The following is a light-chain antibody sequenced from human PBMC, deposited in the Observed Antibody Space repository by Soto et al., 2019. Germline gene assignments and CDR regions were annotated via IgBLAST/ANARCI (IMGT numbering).Light chain of an antibody. CDR3: QQCADSPMT. J-gene: IGKJ4*01. V-gene: IGKV3-20*01. CDR2: GVC. Sequence: EIVLTQSPGTLSLSPGERATLSFRASQSVSSSYLAWYQQKPGQAPRLLIYGVCSRATGIPDRFSGSGSGTDFTLTINRLEPEDFAVHHCQQCADSPMTFGGGTKVDIK. CDR1: QSVSSSY.